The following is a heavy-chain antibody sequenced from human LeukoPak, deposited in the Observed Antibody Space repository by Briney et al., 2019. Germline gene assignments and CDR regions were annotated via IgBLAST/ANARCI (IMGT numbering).Heavy chain of an antibody. Sequence: SETLSLTCTVSGGSISSSSYYWGWIRQPPGKGLEWTGRIYYSGSTYYNPSLKSRVTISVDTSQNQFSLKLSSVTAADTAVYYCARRSYYDFWSGSPFDYWGQGTLVTVSS. CDR1: GGSISSSSYY. V-gene: IGHV4-39*01. CDR3: ARRSYYDFWSGSPFDY. D-gene: IGHD3-3*01. J-gene: IGHJ4*02. CDR2: IYYSGST.